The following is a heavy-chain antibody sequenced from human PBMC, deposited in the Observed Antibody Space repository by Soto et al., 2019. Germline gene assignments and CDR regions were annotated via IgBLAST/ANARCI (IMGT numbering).Heavy chain of an antibody. Sequence: GGSLRLSCAASGFTFSSYGMHWVRQAPGKGLEWVAVIWYDGSNKYYAASVKGRFTISRDDSKNTAYLQMNSLKTEDTAVYYCTSHLGELSFQRASDIWGQGTMVTVSS. J-gene: IGHJ3*02. V-gene: IGHV3-33*01. CDR3: TSHLGELSFQRASDI. CDR1: GFTFSSYG. CDR2: IWYDGSNK. D-gene: IGHD3-16*02.